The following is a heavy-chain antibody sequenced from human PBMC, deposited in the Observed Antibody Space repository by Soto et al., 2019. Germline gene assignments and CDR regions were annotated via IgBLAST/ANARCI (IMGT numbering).Heavy chain of an antibody. Sequence: SETLSLTCAVYGGSFSGYYWSWIRQPPGKGLEWIGEINHSGSTNYNPSLKSRVTISVDTSKNQFSLKLSSVTAADTAVYYCARAGGTGSSGGYMDVWGKGTTVTVSS. J-gene: IGHJ6*03. CDR3: ARAGGTGSSGGYMDV. V-gene: IGHV4-34*01. CDR2: INHSGST. CDR1: GGSFSGYY. D-gene: IGHD3-16*01.